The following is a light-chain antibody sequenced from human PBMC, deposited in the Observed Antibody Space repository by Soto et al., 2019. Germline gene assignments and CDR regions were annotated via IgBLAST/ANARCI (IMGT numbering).Light chain of an antibody. Sequence: EIVLAQSPGTLSLSPGERATLSCRASQSVSSNLAWYQQKPGQAPRVLIYSASTRATGIPARFSGSGSGTEFTLTISSLQSEDLAAYFCQQYHNWPLTFGGGTKVDIK. J-gene: IGKJ4*01. CDR1: QSVSSN. CDR3: QQYHNWPLT. V-gene: IGKV3-15*01. CDR2: SAS.